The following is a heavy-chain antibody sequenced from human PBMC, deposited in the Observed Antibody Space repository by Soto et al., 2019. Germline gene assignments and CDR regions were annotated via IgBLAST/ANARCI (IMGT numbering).Heavy chain of an antibody. CDR2: FDPEDGET. V-gene: IGHV1-24*01. Sequence: ASVKVSCKVSGYTLTELSMHWVRQAPGKGLEWMGGFDPEDGETIYAQKFQGRVTMTEDTSTDTAYMELSSLRSEDTAVYYCATVGSEARGSSWYWFNPVTNFRGYGMDVWGQGTTVTVSS. D-gene: IGHD6-13*01. CDR1: GYTLTELS. CDR3: ATVGSEARGSSWYWFNPVTNFRGYGMDV. J-gene: IGHJ6*02.